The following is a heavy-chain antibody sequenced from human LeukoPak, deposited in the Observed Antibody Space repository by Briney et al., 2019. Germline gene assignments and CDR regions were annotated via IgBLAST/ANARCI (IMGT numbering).Heavy chain of an antibody. Sequence: PSETLSLTCTVSGGSISGYYWTWIRQPAGKGLEWIGRIYTSGSTYYTPSLKSRVTLSVGTSKNQFSLQLSSVTAADTAVYYCARHCSGGSCDGGGWFDPWGQGTLVTVSS. D-gene: IGHD2-15*01. J-gene: IGHJ5*02. CDR1: GGSISGYY. CDR2: IYTSGST. V-gene: IGHV4-4*07. CDR3: ARHCSGGSCDGGGWFDP.